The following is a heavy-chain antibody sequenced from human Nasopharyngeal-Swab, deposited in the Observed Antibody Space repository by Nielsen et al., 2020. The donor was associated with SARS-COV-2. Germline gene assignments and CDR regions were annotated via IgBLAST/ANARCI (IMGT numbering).Heavy chain of an antibody. V-gene: IGHV3-30-3*01. J-gene: IGHJ4*02. D-gene: IGHD2-2*01. CDR2: VSYDGSNK. Sequence: WIRQPPGKGLEWVAVVSYDGSNKYYADSVKGRFTISRDNSKNTLYLQMNSLRAEDTAVYYCARDDVYCSSTSCYRAPLNYWGQGTLVTVSS. CDR3: ARDDVYCSSTSCYRAPLNY.